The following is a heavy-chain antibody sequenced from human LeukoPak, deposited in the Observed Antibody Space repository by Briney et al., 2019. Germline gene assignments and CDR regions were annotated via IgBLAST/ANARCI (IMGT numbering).Heavy chain of an antibody. CDR2: IYYSGTT. Sequence: SQTLSLTCTVSGGSISSGGFYWSWIRQHPGNGLEWLGYIYYSGTTYYNPSLKSRVTFSVDTSKNQFSLKLNPVTAADTALYYCARGTTDGYSYGRFDYWGQGTLVTVSS. CDR3: ARGTTDGYSYGRFDY. J-gene: IGHJ4*02. CDR1: GGSISSGGFY. D-gene: IGHD5-18*01. V-gene: IGHV4-31*03.